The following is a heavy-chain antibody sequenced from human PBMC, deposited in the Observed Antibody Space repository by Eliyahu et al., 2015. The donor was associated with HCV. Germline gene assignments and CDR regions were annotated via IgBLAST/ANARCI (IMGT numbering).Heavy chain of an antibody. CDR2: ISGSGGST. D-gene: IGHD3-3*01. J-gene: IGHJ4*02. CDR3: AKGGDYTPALYGANY. V-gene: IGHV3-23*01. Sequence: LEWVSAISGSGGSTYYADSVKGRFTISRDNSKNTLFLQMNSLRAEDTAIYYCAKGGDYTPALYGANYWGQGTLVTVSS.